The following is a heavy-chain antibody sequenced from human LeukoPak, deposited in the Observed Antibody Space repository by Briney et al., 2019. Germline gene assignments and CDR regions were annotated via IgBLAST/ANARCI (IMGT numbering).Heavy chain of an antibody. CDR2: ISSSGSTI. D-gene: IGHD2-21*02. CDR1: GFTFSSYE. CDR3: ARDRLGGDCSFDY. V-gene: IGHV3-48*03. Sequence: GGSLRLSCAASGFTFSSYEMNWVRQAPGKGLEWVSYISSSGSTIYYGDSVKGRFTISRDNAKNSLYLQMNSLRAEDTAVYYCARDRLGGDCSFDYWGQGTLVTVSS. J-gene: IGHJ4*02.